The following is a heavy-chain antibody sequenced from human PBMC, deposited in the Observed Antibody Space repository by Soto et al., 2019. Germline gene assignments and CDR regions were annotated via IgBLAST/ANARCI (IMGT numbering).Heavy chain of an antibody. J-gene: IGHJ4*02. CDR1: GFTFSSYG. V-gene: IGHV3-30*18. D-gene: IGHD3-22*01. Sequence: QVQLVESGGGVVQPGRSLRLSCAASGFTFSSYGMHWVRQAPGKGLEWVAVISYDGSNKYYADSVKGRFTISRDNSKNTLYLQMNSLRAEDTAVYYCAKEASGGYDSSGYYFDYWGQGTLVTVSS. CDR2: ISYDGSNK. CDR3: AKEASGGYDSSGYYFDY.